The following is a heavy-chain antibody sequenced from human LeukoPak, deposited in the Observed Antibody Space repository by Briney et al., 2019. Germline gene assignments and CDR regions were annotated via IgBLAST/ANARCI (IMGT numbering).Heavy chain of an antibody. CDR2: ISSSSSYI. J-gene: IGHJ4*02. CDR3: ARDEYDILTGYRY. V-gene: IGHV3-21*01. D-gene: IGHD3-9*01. Sequence: PGGSLRLSCAASGFTFTSYIMNWVRQAPGKGLEWVSSISSSSSYIYYADSVKGRFTISRDNAKNSLYLQMNSLRAEDTAVYYCARDEYDILTGYRYWGQGTLVTVSS. CDR1: GFTFTSYI.